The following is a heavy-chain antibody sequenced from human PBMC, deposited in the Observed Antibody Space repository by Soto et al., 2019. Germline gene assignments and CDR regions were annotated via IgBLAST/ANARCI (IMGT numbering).Heavy chain of an antibody. D-gene: IGHD3-10*01. CDR3: ARLFRGARAFTPVNWFDP. J-gene: IGHJ5*02. V-gene: IGHV4-59*08. Sequence: PSETLSLTCTVSGGSISSYYWGWIRQPPGKGLEWIGYIYYSGSTNYNPSLKSRVTISVDTSKNQFSLKLSSVTAADTAVYYCARLFRGARAFTPVNWFDPWGQGTLVTVSS. CDR1: GGSISSYY. CDR2: IYYSGST.